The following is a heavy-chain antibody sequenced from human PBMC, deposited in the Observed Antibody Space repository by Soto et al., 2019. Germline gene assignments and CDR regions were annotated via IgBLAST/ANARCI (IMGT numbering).Heavy chain of an antibody. V-gene: IGHV1-69*13. D-gene: IGHD5-12*01. CDR3: ARGADPIVATPFDY. CDR1: GGTFSSYA. J-gene: IGHJ4*02. Sequence: GASVKVSCKASGGTFSSYAISWVRQAPGQGLEWMGGIIPIFGTANYAQKFQGRVTITADESTSTAYMELSSLRSEDTAVYYCARGADPIVATPFDYWGQGTLVTVSS. CDR2: IIPIFGTA.